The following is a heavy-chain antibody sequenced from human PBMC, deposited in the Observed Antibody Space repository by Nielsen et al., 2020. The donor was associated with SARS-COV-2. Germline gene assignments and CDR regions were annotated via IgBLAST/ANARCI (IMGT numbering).Heavy chain of an antibody. CDR1: GFTFNTYA. CDR2: RRGRGTNS. J-gene: IGHJ4*02. V-gene: IGHV3-23*01. D-gene: IGHD2-2*01. Sequence: GGSLRLSCAASGFTFNTYAMSWIRQAPGKGREWISARRGRGTNSFSADSVKGRFTISRDNSNPTLYLKLTNLRAEDTAVYYCANDFGDCGSSTCRPKWGQGSRITVSS. CDR3: ANDFGDCGSSTCRPK.